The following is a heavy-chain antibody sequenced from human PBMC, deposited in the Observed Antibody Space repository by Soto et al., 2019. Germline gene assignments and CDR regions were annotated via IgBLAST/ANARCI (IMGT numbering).Heavy chain of an antibody. Sequence: QLQLQESGPGLVKPSETLSLTCTVSGGSISSSNYYWGWIRQPPGKGLEWIGSIYYSVSTHYNPSLKSRVTISVDTSKNQFSLKLSSVTAADTAMYYCARGGYCSGASCAYMGHYYYYGMDVWGQGTTVTVSS. V-gene: IGHV4-39*01. CDR2: IYYSVST. D-gene: IGHD2-15*01. CDR3: ARGGYCSGASCAYMGHYYYYGMDV. J-gene: IGHJ6*02. CDR1: GGSISSSNYY.